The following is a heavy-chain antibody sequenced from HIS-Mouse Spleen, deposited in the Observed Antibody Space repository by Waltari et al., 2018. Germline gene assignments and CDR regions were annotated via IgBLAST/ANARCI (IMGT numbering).Heavy chain of an antibody. CDR1: GGSISSSSYY. J-gene: IGHJ2*01. D-gene: IGHD6-13*01. Sequence: QLQLQESGPGLVKPSETLSLTCTVSGGSISSSSYYWGWIRQPPGKGLEWIGSIYYSGSPYSNPSLKSRVNKSVDTSKNQFSLKLSSVTAADTAVYYCAREIPYSSSWYDWYFDLWGRGTLVTVSS. V-gene: IGHV4-39*07. CDR3: AREIPYSSSWYDWYFDL. CDR2: IYYSGSP.